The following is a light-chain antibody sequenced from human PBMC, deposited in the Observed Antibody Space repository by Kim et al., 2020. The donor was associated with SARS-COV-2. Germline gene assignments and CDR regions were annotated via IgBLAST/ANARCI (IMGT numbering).Light chain of an antibody. J-gene: IGKJ2*01. CDR1: QSISSY. CDR2: AAS. CDR3: QQSYSTPTT. Sequence: SASVGDRVTITCRASQSISSYLNWYQQKPGKAPNLLIYAASSLQSGVPSRFSVSGSGTDFTLTISSLQPEDFATYYCQQSYSTPTTFGQGTKLEI. V-gene: IGKV1-39*01.